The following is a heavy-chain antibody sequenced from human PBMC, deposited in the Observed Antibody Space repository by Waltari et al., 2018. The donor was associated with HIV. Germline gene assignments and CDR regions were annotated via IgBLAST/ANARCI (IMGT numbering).Heavy chain of an antibody. CDR3: ARDFTQTKYNFDH. V-gene: IGHV3-7*01. J-gene: IGHJ4*02. D-gene: IGHD6-6*01. CDR2: IKPDGSEK. Sequence: EVHLVESGGGLVQPGGSLRLSCAASGFAFGNYWMSWGRQSPGRGLEWVGNIKPDGSEKYYLESVRGRFTVSRDNAKNSLDLLMNTLRAEDSAVYYCARDFTQTKYNFDHWGQGILVTVSS. CDR1: GFAFGNYW.